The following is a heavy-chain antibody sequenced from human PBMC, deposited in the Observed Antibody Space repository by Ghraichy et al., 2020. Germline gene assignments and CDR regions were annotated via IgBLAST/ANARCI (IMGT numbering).Heavy chain of an antibody. Sequence: ESLNISCAVHGGSFSAYYWIWIRQPPGKGLECIGEINHRGNTNYNPSLKSRVTISVDTSKKQFSLRLTSVTAADTAVYYCARVPATFYFDYWGQGTLVTVSS. J-gene: IGHJ4*02. CDR1: GGSFSAYY. D-gene: IGHD3-16*01. V-gene: IGHV4-34*01. CDR2: INHRGNT. CDR3: ARVPATFYFDY.